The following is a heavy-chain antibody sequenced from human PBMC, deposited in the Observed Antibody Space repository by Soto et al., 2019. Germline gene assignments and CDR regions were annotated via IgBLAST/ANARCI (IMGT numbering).Heavy chain of an antibody. J-gene: IGHJ4*02. V-gene: IGHV3-23*01. CDR2: ISVGGGNT. CDR1: GFTFSSYA. D-gene: IGHD6-19*01. Sequence: EVQLLESGGGLVQPGGSLRLSCAASGFTFSSYAMNWVRQAQGKGLEWVSGISVGGGNTYYADSVKGRFTISRDNSQNTLYLQMNSLRAEDTAVYFCATRAGGSSGPFDYWGQGTLVTVSS. CDR3: ATRAGGSSGPFDY.